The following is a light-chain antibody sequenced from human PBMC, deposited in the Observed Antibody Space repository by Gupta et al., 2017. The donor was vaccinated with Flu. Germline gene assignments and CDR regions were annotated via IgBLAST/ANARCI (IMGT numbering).Light chain of an antibody. Sequence: SALTQPASVSGSPGQSITIYCTGTSSDIGTSNYVSWYQQHPVKSPRLMIFEVSNRHSGVSNRFSVSKSGNTATITISGLQAEVEADYYCISYTNTNILVVFGGGTKLTVL. V-gene: IGLV2-14*01. CDR3: ISYTNTNILVV. CDR2: EVS. CDR1: SSDIGTSNY. J-gene: IGLJ2*01.